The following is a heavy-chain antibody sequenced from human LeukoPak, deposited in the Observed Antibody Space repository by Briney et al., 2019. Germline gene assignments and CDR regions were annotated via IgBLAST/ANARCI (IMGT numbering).Heavy chain of an antibody. V-gene: IGHV3-11*01. CDR2: IGSSGYTI. D-gene: IGHD2-21*01. CDR3: AKSILATDPYGMDV. J-gene: IGHJ6*02. CDR1: GFPLSNYH. Sequence: KPGGSLRLSCATSGFPLSNYHMSWIRQAPGKGLEWISYIGSSGYTIYYADSVKGRFTISRDNAKNTLYLQMNSLRAEDTAVYYCAKSILATDPYGMDVWGQGTTVTVSS.